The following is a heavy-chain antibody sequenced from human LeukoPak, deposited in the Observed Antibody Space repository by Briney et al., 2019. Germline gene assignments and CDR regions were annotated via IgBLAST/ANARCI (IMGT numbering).Heavy chain of an antibody. CDR2: ISANAVST. J-gene: IGHJ6*03. Sequence: PGGSLRLSCAASRFTFSSYTMNWVRQAPGKGLEWVSGISANAVSTYYADSVKGRFTISRDSSKNTLYLHMDRLGTEDTAVYYCASMPSTEIYYFYYMDVWGKGTTVTVSS. CDR1: RFTFSSYT. D-gene: IGHD2-2*01. V-gene: IGHV3-23*01. CDR3: ASMPSTEIYYFYYMDV.